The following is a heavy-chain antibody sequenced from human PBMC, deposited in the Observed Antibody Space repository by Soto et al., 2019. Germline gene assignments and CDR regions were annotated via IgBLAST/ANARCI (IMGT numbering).Heavy chain of an antibody. D-gene: IGHD3-9*01. V-gene: IGHV3-21*01. CDR2: ISSSSSYI. CDR3: ARDVLPLYDIFETYYFDY. Sequence: EVQLVESGGGLVKPGGSLRLSCAASGFTFSSYSMNWVRQAPGKGLEWVSSISSSSSYIYYADSVKGRFTISRDNAKNSLYLQMNSLRAEDTAVYYCARDVLPLYDIFETYYFDYWGQGTLVTVSS. CDR1: GFTFSSYS. J-gene: IGHJ4*02.